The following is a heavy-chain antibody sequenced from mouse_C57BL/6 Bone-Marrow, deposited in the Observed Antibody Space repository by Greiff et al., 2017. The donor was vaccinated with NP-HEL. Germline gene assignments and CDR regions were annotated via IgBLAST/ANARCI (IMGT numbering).Heavy chain of an antibody. D-gene: IGHD4-1*01. V-gene: IGHV10-1*01. J-gene: IGHJ3*01. CDR1: GFSFNTYA. CDR2: IRSKSNNYAT. CDR3: VRPEALGGAY. Sequence: EAGGGLVQPKGSLKLSCAASGFSFNTYAMNWVRQAPGKGLEWVARIRSKSNNYATYYADSVKDRFTISRDDSESMLYLQMNNLKTEDTAMYYCVRPEALGGAYWGQGTLVTVSA.